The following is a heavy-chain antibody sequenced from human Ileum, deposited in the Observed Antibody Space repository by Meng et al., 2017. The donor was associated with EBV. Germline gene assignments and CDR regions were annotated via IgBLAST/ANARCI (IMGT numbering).Heavy chain of an antibody. V-gene: IGHV4-4*02. CDR1: GGSISSSNW. CDR3: ARDPTGGEDHQRV. Sequence: QVRWQGWGPGLVKPSGTLSLTCAVSGGSISSSNWWSWVRQPPGKGLEWIGKIYHSGITIYNPSLKSRVTMSVDNSKNQFSLKLNSMTAADTAVYYCARDPTGGEDHQRVWGQGTLVTVSS. CDR2: IYHSGIT. D-gene: IGHD1-14*01. J-gene: IGHJ4*02.